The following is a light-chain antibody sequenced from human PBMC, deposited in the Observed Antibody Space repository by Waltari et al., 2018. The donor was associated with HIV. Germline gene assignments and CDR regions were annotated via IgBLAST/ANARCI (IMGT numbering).Light chain of an antibody. CDR1: PSILYSSNNKNY. CDR2: WAS. CDR3: QQYYNTPRT. J-gene: IGKJ1*01. V-gene: IGKV4-1*01. Sequence: DIAMTQSSDSLAVSLGERATINCKSSPSILYSSNNKNYLACYQQKPGQPPKLLLYWASTRQSGFPDRFSGSGSETNFTLTISSLQAEDVAVYYCQQYYNTPRTFGQGTKVEIK.